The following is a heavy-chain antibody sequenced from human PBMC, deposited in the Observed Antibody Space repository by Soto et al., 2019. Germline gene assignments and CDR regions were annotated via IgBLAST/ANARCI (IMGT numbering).Heavy chain of an antibody. D-gene: IGHD2-21*01. CDR3: ARGGARYYYYYGREV. V-gene: IGHV5-51*01. J-gene: IGHJ6*02. Sequence: GESLKISCKGSGYSFTSYWIGWVRQIPWKGLEWMGIIYPCDSYTRYSPSFQGQVTISADKSISTAYLQWSSLKASDTAMYYCARGGARYYYYYGREVWGQKTTVNSSS. CDR2: IYPCDSYT. CDR1: GYSFTSYW.